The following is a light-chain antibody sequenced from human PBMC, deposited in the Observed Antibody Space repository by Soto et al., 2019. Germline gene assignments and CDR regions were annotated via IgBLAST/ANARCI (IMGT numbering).Light chain of an antibody. V-gene: IGKV3-15*01. CDR3: KQYNNWPET. CDR2: GAY. J-gene: IGKJ1*01. Sequence: EIVMTQSPATRSVSPGERATLSCRASQSVSSNLAWYQQKPGQAPRLLIYGAYTRATGIQARFSGSGSGTEFTLPIRSLQSEDFAVYYCKQYNNWPETFGQGTKVDIK. CDR1: QSVSSN.